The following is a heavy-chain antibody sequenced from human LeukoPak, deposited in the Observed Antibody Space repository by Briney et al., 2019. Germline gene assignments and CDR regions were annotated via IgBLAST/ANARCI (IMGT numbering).Heavy chain of an antibody. CDR3: AKDGNPEYCSSTSCPFDY. Sequence: GGSLRLSCAASGFTFSSYGMHWVRQAPGKGLEWVAFIRYDGSNKYYADSVKGRFTISRDNSKNTLYLQMNSLRAEDTAVYYCAKDGNPEYCSSTSCPFDYWGQGTLVTVSS. J-gene: IGHJ4*02. CDR2: IRYDGSNK. D-gene: IGHD2-2*01. V-gene: IGHV3-30*02. CDR1: GFTFSSYG.